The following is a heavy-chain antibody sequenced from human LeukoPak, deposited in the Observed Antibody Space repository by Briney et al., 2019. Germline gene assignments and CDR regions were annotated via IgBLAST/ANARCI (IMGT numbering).Heavy chain of an antibody. CDR2: IKEDGGER. Sequence: GGSLRLSCVASGLTLSSHWMTWVRQAPGKGPEWVANIKEDGGERYYVDSVRSRFTISRDNGKNSLYLQMNSLRVEDTGVYYCARGELTGYYLDYWGQGTLVTVSS. V-gene: IGHV3-7*01. CDR3: ARGELTGYYLDY. CDR1: GLTLSSHW. D-gene: IGHD3-9*01. J-gene: IGHJ4*02.